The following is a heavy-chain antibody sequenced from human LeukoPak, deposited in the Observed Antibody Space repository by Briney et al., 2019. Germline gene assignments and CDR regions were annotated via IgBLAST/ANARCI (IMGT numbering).Heavy chain of an antibody. D-gene: IGHD3-10*01. CDR2: INTDGSST. CDR1: GFTFSSYW. V-gene: IGHV3-74*01. CDR3: ARAQLYYHGSGSYYTPTDY. J-gene: IGHJ4*02. Sequence: QPGGSLRLSCVVSGFTFSSYWMHWVRQAPGKGLVWVSRINTDGSSTKYADSVKGRFSIPRDNAKNTLYLQMDSLRAEDTAVYYCARAQLYYHGSGSYYTPTDYWGQGTLVAVSS.